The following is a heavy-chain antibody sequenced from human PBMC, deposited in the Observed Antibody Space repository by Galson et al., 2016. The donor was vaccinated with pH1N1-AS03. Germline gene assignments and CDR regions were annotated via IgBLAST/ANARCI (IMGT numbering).Heavy chain of an antibody. J-gene: IGHJ4*02. Sequence: SLRLSCAASGFSFSSHWMRWVRQAPGKGLECVANIKQDGSEQYYADSVKGRFTISRDNAKNSLYLQMNSLRADDTAVYYCLRASDYWGQGTLVTVSS. CDR1: GFSFSSHW. CDR3: LRASDY. CDR2: IKQDGSEQ. V-gene: IGHV3-7*01.